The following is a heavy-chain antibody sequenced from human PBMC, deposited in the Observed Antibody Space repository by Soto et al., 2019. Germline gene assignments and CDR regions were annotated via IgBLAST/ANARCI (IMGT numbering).Heavy chain of an antibody. Sequence: QVQLVESGGGVVQPGRSLRLSCAASGFTFSSYAMHWVRQAPGKGLEWVAVISYDGSNKYYADSVKGRFTISRDNSKNPLYLQMNSLGAEDTDVYYCARETYYDFWSGPYYGMDVWGQGTTVTVS. V-gene: IGHV3-30-3*01. CDR1: GFTFSSYA. J-gene: IGHJ6*02. CDR3: ARETYYDFWSGPYYGMDV. CDR2: ISYDGSNK. D-gene: IGHD3-3*01.